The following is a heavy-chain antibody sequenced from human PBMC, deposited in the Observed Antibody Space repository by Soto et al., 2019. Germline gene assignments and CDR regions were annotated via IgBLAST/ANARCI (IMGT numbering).Heavy chain of an antibody. CDR3: TKSRGDAYKWRLELEQ. CDR2: IWHDGLNE. CDR1: GFTFSDYA. J-gene: IGHJ4*02. D-gene: IGHD1-7*01. Sequence: QERLVESGGGVVQPGRSLRLSCAVSGFTFSDYAMHWVRQAPGKGLEWVALIWHDGLNEFYADSVRGRFTISRGISNNTLYLQMTRLKPEDTAVYYYTKSRGDAYKWRLELEQWGQGILVTVS. V-gene: IGHV3-33*08.